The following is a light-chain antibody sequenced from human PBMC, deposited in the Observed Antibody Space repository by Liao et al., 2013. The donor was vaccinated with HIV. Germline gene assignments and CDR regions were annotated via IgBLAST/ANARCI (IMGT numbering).Light chain of an antibody. CDR3: HVWDRASDQPV. CDR2: STT. J-gene: IGLJ2*01. V-gene: IGLV3-21*04. CDR1: NIGRKS. Sequence: SYELTQPPSVSLAPGQTARITCGGDNIGRKSVHWYQQKPGQAPVVVISSTTDRPSGIPERFSGSTSRNKATLTISRVEAGDEADYYCHVWDRASDQPVFGGGTKLTVL.